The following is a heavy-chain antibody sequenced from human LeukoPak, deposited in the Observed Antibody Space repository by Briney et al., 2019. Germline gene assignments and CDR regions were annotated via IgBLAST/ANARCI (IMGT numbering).Heavy chain of an antibody. CDR1: GFTFSSYG. CDR2: ISYDGSNK. D-gene: IGHD6-13*01. J-gene: IGHJ5*02. CDR3: ARDPGAAAGT. Sequence: GGSLRLSCAASGFTFSSYGMHWVRQAPGKGLEWVAVISYDGSNKYYADSVKGRFTISRDKSKNTLYLQMNSLRAEDTAVYYCARDPGAAAGTWGQGTLVTVSS. V-gene: IGHV3-30*03.